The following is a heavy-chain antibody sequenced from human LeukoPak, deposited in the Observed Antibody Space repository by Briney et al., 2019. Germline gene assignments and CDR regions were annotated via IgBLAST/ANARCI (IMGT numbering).Heavy chain of an antibody. CDR1: GLTYSRHV. Sequence: PGGSLSHSCAASGLTYSRHVMHRARQATGKGLEWVSAIGTAGDTYYPGSVKGRFTISRENAKNSLYLQMNSLRAGDTAVYYCARLRDWTYCSSTSCRLWNYFDYWGQGTLVTVSS. J-gene: IGHJ4*02. V-gene: IGHV3-13*04. D-gene: IGHD2-2*01. CDR3: ARLRDWTYCSSTSCRLWNYFDY. CDR2: IGTAGDT.